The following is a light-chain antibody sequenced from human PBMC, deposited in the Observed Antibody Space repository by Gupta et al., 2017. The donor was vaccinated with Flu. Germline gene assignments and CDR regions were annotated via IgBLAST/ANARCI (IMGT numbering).Light chain of an antibody. CDR3: QTWGTAMRV. CDR2: LIRDGSH. V-gene: IGLV4-69*01. J-gene: IGLJ3*02. Sequence: QLVLTQSPSASASLGASVKLTCTLSSGHSSNAIAWHQQQPEKGPRYLSKLIRDGSHYKGDGIPDRFSGSSSGAERYLTISSLQSEDESDYYCQTWGTAMRVLGGGTKLTVL. CDR1: SGHSSNA.